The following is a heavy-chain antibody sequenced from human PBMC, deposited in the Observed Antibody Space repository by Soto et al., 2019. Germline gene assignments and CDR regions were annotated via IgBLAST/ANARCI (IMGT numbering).Heavy chain of an antibody. D-gene: IGHD4-17*01. J-gene: IGHJ6*02. V-gene: IGHV1-2*04. Sequence: VKVSCKASGYTFTGYYMHWVRQAPGQGLEWMGWINPNSGGTNYAQKFQGWVTMTRDTSISTAYMELSRLRPDDTAVYYCARDEGDYGDNYYGMDVWGQGTTVTVSS. CDR1: GYTFTGYY. CDR3: ARDEGDYGDNYYGMDV. CDR2: INPNSGGT.